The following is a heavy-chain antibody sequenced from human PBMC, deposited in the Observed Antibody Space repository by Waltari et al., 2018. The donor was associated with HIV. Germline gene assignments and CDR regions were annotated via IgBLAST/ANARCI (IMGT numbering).Heavy chain of an antibody. CDR2: IIPSFGTT. CDR1: GGTFGNYG. J-gene: IGHJ4*02. Sequence: QVQLVQSGAEMKKPGSSVKVSCKASGGTFGNYGINWVRQAPGQGLEWMGGIIPSFGTTNLAQKYQGRVTISADEFTSTVYMELSSLRSEDTDVYHCARTDTHFWGQGTLVTVSS. CDR3: ARTDTHF. V-gene: IGHV1-69*12.